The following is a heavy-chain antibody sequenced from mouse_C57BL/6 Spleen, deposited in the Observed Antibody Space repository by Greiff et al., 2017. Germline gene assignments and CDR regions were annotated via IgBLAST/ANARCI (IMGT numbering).Heavy chain of an antibody. CDR3: ARRGSSPYYYAMDY. D-gene: IGHD1-1*01. Sequence: EVKVVESGGDLVKPGGSLKLSCAASGFTFSSYGMSWVRQTPDKRLEWVATISSGGSYTYYPDSVKGRFTISRDNAKNTLYLQMSSLKSEDTAMYYCARRGSSPYYYAMDYWGQGTSVTVSS. J-gene: IGHJ4*01. V-gene: IGHV5-6*02. CDR1: GFTFSSYG. CDR2: ISSGGSYT.